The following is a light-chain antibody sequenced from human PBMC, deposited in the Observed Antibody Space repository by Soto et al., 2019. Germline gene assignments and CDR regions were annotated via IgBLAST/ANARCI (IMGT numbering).Light chain of an antibody. CDR2: GAS. CDR3: QQDYNLPPWT. Sequence: PEERVTLSCRASQSVSSSYLTWYQQKPGQAPRLLIYGASTRATSIPARFSGSGSGTDFTLTISSLQPEDFAIYYCQQDYNLPPWTFGQGTKVEIK. J-gene: IGKJ1*01. V-gene: IGKV3D-7*01. CDR1: QSVSSSY.